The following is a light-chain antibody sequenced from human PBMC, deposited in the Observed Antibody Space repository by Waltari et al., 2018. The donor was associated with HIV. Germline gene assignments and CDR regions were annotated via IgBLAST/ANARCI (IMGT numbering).Light chain of an antibody. CDR3: GTLDTGPSVLV. CDR1: SPNLGKTG. Sequence: QSVWTPPRSMSAAPGQRVTISFYWRSPNLGKTGVCWYKQVPESPPKFLVYEKNNRPSGLPERFPASLQGTSPPLVIAGLHAGDEADYCCGTLDTGPSVLVFGGGTRLTVL. V-gene: IGLV1-51*01. CDR2: EKN. J-gene: IGLJ3*02.